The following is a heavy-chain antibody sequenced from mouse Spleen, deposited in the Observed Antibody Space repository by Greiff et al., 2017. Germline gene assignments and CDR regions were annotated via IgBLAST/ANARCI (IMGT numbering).Heavy chain of an antibody. CDR3: ASERGYGAMDY. CDR1: GFSLTSYG. V-gene: IGHV2-6*01. CDR2: IWGGGST. J-gene: IGHJ4*01. D-gene: IGHD2-2*01. Sequence: VKLQQSGPGLVAPSQSLSITCTVSGFSLTSYGVDWVRQSPGKGLEWLGVIWGGGSTNYNSALKSRLSISKDNSKSQVFLKMNSLQTDDTAMYYCASERGYGAMDYWGQGTSVTVSS.